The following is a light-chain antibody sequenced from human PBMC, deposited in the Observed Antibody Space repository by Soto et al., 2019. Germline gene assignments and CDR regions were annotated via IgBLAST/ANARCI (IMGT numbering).Light chain of an antibody. Sequence: EIVLTQSPATLSLSPGERATLSCRASQSVSSYLAWYQQKPGQAPRLLIFDASHRATGIPARFSGSGSATDFTLTISSLEPEDFAVYYCQQRSNWPPTFGQGTKVEIK. V-gene: IGKV3-11*01. CDR2: DAS. CDR3: QQRSNWPPT. J-gene: IGKJ1*01. CDR1: QSVSSY.